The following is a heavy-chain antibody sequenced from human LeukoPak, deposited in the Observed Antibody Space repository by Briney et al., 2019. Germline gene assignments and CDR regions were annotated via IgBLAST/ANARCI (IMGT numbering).Heavy chain of an antibody. D-gene: IGHD2-15*01. V-gene: IGHV3-23*01. J-gene: IGHJ4*02. CDR2: ISFCGGYT. Sequence: GGSLRLSCAASGFTFSSYAMSWVRQPPGKGLDWVSTISFCGGYTYYADSVKGRFTISRDNSKNTLYLQMNGLRVEDTAVYYCANPGLGSGRRDWGQGILVTVSS. CDR1: GFTFSSYA. CDR3: ANPGLGSGRRD.